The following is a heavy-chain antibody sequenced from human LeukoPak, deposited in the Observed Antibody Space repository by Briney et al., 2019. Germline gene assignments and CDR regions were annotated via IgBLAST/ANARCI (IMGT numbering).Heavy chain of an antibody. J-gene: IGHJ4*02. CDR3: ASILSSPVDY. CDR1: GFTFDDYG. CDR2: INWNGGST. D-gene: IGHD6-13*01. Sequence: GGSLRLSCAASGFTFDDYGMSWVRQAPGKGLEWVSGINWNGGSTGYADSVKGRFTISRDNSKNTLYLQMNSLRAEDTAVYYCASILSSPVDYWGQGTLVTVSS. V-gene: IGHV3-20*04.